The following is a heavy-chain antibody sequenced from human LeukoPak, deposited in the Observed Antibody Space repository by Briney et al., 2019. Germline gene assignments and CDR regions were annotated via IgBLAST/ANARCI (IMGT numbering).Heavy chain of an antibody. Sequence: PGGSLRLSCAASGFTFDDYGMSWVRQAPGKGLEWVSYISSSGSTIYYADSVKGRFTISRDNAKNSLYLQMNSLRAEDTAVYYCARARYVGAGEFDYWGQGTLVTVSS. J-gene: IGHJ4*02. D-gene: IGHD1-26*01. CDR3: ARARYVGAGEFDY. CDR2: ISSSGSTI. CDR1: GFTFDDYG. V-gene: IGHV3-48*03.